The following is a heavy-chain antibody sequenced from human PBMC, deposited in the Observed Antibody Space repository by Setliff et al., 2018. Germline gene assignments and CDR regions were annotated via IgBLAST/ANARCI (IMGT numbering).Heavy chain of an antibody. CDR3: ARGLSTDTDS. CDR2: ISHLGIT. J-gene: IGHJ4*02. D-gene: IGHD4-4*01. V-gene: IGHV4-59*01. CDR1: GGPISSYF. Sequence: PSETLSLTCTVSGGPISSYFWSWIRQPPGKGLEWIGYISHLGITSYNPSLKSRATISVDTSKNQFSLQLTSVTPEDTAVYFCARGLSTDTDSWGQGTLVTVSS.